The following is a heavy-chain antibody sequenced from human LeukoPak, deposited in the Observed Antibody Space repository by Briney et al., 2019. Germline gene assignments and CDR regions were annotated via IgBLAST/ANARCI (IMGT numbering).Heavy chain of an antibody. D-gene: IGHD3-22*01. CDR1: GFTFSDHY. CDR3: ARSSGGGYYLGPDY. CDR2: TRNKANSYTT. V-gene: IGHV3-72*01. J-gene: IGHJ4*02. Sequence: PGGSLRLSCAASGFTFSDHYMDWVRQAPGKGLEWVGRTRNKANSYTTEYAASVKGRFTISRDDSKNSLYLQMNSLKTEDTAVYYCARSSGGGYYLGPDYWGQGTLVTVSS.